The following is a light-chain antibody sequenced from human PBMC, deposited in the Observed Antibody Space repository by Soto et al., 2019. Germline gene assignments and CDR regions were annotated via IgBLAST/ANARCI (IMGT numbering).Light chain of an antibody. V-gene: IGKV3-15*01. CDR3: QQYYNWPPYT. CDR1: ETVRTN. J-gene: IGKJ2*01. CDR2: GAS. Sequence: IVMTQSPSTLSVSPGERVTLACTASETVRTNLAWFQQNPGQTPRLLIFGASTRATGIPTRFTGSGSETEFTLTIGSLQSEDLAVYYCQQYYNWPPYTFGQGTKLEIK.